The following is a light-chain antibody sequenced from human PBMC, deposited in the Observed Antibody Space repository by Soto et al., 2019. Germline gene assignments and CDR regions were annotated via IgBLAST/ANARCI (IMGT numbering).Light chain of an antibody. Sequence: EIVLTQSPGTLSLSPGERATLFCRASQSLSTRYLVWYQQRSGQAPRLLISGASSRAAGIPDRFSGSGSGTDFTLTISSLEPEDFAVYYCQQYDTSPCSCVQGTKVEI. J-gene: IGKJ2*02. V-gene: IGKV3-20*01. CDR2: GAS. CDR3: QQYDTSPCS. CDR1: QSLSTRY.